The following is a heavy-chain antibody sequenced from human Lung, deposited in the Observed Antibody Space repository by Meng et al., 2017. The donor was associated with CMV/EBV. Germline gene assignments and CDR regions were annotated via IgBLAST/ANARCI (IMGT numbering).Heavy chain of an antibody. Sequence: LSLTCAASGFTFSSYAMSWVRQAPGKGLEWVSAISGSGGSTYYADSVKGRFTISRDNSKNTLYLQMNSLRAEDTAVYYCAKGGSTSYYYYGMDVWGQGTTVTVSS. V-gene: IGHV3-23*01. CDR3: AKGGSTSYYYYGMDV. J-gene: IGHJ6*02. CDR2: ISGSGGST. D-gene: IGHD2-2*01. CDR1: GFTFSSYA.